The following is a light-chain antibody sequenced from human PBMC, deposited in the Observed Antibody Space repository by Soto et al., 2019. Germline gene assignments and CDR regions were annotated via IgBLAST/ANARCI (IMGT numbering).Light chain of an antibody. J-gene: IGLJ3*02. CDR1: SSDVGGYNY. Sequence: QSALTQPASVSGSPGQSITISCTGTSSDVGGYNYVSWYQQHPGKAPQLMIYDVSNRPSGVSNRFSGSKSGNTASLTISGPQAEDEADYYCSSYTSSSTLGVFGGGTKVTVL. CDR2: DVS. V-gene: IGLV2-14*01. CDR3: SSYTSSSTLGV.